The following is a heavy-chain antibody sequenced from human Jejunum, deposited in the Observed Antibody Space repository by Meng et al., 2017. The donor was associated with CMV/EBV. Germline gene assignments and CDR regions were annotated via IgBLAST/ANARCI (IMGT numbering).Heavy chain of an antibody. CDR3: ARGRRGATVTLDY. V-gene: IGHV5-51*01. CDR2: IFPGDSDT. Sequence: SGYIFTDNWFGWVRQMAGKGLGWVGIIFPGDSDTRYSPPFQGQVTISADKSTSTAYLQWSSLKASDTAMYYCARGRRGATVTLDYWGQGTLVTVSS. D-gene: IGHD4-17*01. CDR1: GYIFTDNW. J-gene: IGHJ4*02.